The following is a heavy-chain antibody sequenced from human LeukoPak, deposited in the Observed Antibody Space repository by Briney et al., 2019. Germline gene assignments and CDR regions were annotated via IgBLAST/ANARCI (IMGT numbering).Heavy chain of an antibody. J-gene: IGHJ2*01. D-gene: IGHD6-6*01. V-gene: IGHV3-30*18. CDR2: ISYDGSNK. CDR1: GFTFSSYG. Sequence: GGSLRLSCAASGFTFSSYGMHWVRQAPGKGLEWVAVISYDGSNKYYADSVKGRFTISRDNSKNTLYLQMNSLRVEDTAVYCCAKDVGTAALFVFYFDLWGRGARVTVSS. CDR3: AKDVGTAALFVFYFDL.